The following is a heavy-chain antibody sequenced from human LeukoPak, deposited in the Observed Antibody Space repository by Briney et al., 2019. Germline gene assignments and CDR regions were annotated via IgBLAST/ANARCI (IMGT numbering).Heavy chain of an antibody. D-gene: IGHD2-2*01. J-gene: IGHJ5*02. CDR3: ARVLWTNWFDP. CDR1: GDSISSSSYY. V-gene: IGHV4-61*01. Sequence: PSETLSLTCTISGDSISSSSYYWSWIRQPPGKGLEWIGYIYYSGSTNYNPSLKSRVTISVDTSKNQFSLKLSSVTAADTAVYYCARVLWTNWFDPWGQGTLVTVSS. CDR2: IYYSGST.